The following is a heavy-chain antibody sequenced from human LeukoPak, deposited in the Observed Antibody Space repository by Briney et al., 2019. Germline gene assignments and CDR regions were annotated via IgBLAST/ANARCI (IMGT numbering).Heavy chain of an antibody. CDR1: GFTFSSYS. CDR3: AKRDDSSGYYLGDY. Sequence: GGSLRLSCAASGFTFSSYSMNWVRQAPGKGLEWVSSISSSSSYIYYADSVKGRFTISRDNAKNSLYLQMNSLRAEDTAVYYXAKRDDSSGYYLGDYWGQGTLVTVSS. V-gene: IGHV3-21*04. D-gene: IGHD3-22*01. CDR2: ISSSSSYI. J-gene: IGHJ4*02.